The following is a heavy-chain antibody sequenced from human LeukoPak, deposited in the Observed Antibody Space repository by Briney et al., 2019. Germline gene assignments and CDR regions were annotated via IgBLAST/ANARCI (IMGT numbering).Heavy chain of an antibody. D-gene: IGHD6-13*01. V-gene: IGHV1-69*04. CDR1: GGAFSSYA. CDR2: IIPILGIA. Sequence: SVKVSCKASGGAFSSYAISWVRQAPGQGLEWMGRIIPILGIANYAQKFQGRVTITADKSTSTAHMELSSLRSEDTAVYYCARVGRIAAAGTVDYWGQGTLVTVSS. J-gene: IGHJ4*02. CDR3: ARVGRIAAAGTVDY.